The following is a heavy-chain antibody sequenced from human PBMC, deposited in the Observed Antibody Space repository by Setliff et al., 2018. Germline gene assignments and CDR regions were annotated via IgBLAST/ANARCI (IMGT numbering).Heavy chain of an antibody. J-gene: IGHJ6*03. CDR3: ARESRYGGYMDV. CDR2: INHSGST. Sequence: SETLSLTCAVYGGSFSGYYWSWIRQPPGNGLEWIGEINHSGSTNYNPSLKSRVTISVDTSKNQFSLKLSSVTAADTAVYYCARESRYGGYMDVWGKGTTVTVSS. CDR1: GGSFSGYY. V-gene: IGHV4-34*01. D-gene: IGHD3-16*01.